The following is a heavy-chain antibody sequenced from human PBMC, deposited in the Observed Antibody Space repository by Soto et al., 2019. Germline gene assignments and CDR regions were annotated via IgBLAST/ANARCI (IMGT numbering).Heavy chain of an antibody. J-gene: IGHJ4*02. CDR1: GFTFSDYY. CDR2: ISSSGSTI. Sequence: GGSLRLSCAASGFTFSDYYMSWIRQAPGKGLEWVSYISSSGSTIYYADSVKGRFTISRDNAKNSLYLQMDSLRAEDTAVYYCARDRQADPFVDYRGQGTLVTVSS. D-gene: IGHD2-21*01. CDR3: ARDRQADPFVDY. V-gene: IGHV3-11*01.